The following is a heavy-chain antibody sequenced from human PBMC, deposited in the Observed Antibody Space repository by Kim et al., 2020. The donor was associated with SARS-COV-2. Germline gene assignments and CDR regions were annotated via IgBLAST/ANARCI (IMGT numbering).Heavy chain of an antibody. J-gene: IGHJ4*02. D-gene: IGHD3-22*01. Sequence: KYYRKFQGRVTITRDTSASTAYMELSSLRSEDTAVYYCASYDSSGYYCDYWGQGTLVTVSS. V-gene: IGHV1-3*01. CDR3: ASYDSSGYYCDY.